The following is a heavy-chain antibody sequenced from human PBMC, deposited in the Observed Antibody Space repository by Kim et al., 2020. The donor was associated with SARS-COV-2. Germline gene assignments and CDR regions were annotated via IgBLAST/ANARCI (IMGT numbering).Heavy chain of an antibody. CDR1: GYTFTGYY. V-gene: IGHV1-2*02. CDR3: ARNLNYYDSSGYHHDAFDI. Sequence: ASVKVSCKASGYTFTGYYMHWVRQAPGQGLEWMGWINPNSGGTNYAQKFQGRVTMTRDTSISTAYMELSRLRSDDTAVYYCARNLNYYDSSGYHHDAFDIWGQGTMVTVSS. CDR2: INPNSGGT. D-gene: IGHD3-22*01. J-gene: IGHJ3*02.